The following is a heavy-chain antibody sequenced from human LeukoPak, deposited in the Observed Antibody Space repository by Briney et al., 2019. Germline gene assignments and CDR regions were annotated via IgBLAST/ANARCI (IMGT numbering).Heavy chain of an antibody. J-gene: IGHJ4*02. D-gene: IGHD3-22*01. CDR3: ARAEYYDSSAYNFDY. V-gene: IGHV3-7*03. CDR1: GFTFSSYW. CDR2: VRQDGNQK. Sequence: GGSLRLSCAASGFTFSSYWMTWVRQAPGKGLEWVASVRQDGNQKYYVDSVKGRFTISRDNAMNSLYLQMNSLRSEDTAVYYCARAEYYDSSAYNFDYWGKGTLVTVSS.